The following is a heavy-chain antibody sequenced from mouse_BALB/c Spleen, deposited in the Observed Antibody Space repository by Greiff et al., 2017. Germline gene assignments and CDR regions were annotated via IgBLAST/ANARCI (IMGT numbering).Heavy chain of an antibody. CDR3: ARNGIRRDWYFDV. CDR2: ISYSGST. V-gene: IGHV3-8*02. CDR1: GDPITSGY. Sequence: EVQLVESGPSLVKPSQSLSLTCSVTGDPITSGYWNWIRKFPGNKLEYMGYISYSGSTYYNPSLKSRISIIRDTSKNQYYLQLNSVTTEDTATYYCARNGIRRDWYFDVWGAGTTVTVSS. J-gene: IGHJ1*01. D-gene: IGHD2-12*01.